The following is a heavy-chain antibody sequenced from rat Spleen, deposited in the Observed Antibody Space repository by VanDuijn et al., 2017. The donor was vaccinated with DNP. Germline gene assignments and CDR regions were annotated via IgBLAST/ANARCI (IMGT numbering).Heavy chain of an antibody. V-gene: IGHV5S10*01. J-gene: IGHJ3*01. Sequence: EVQLVESGGGLVQPGGSLNLSCAASGVTFSDYNMAWVRQAPEKGLEWVATIIYDGTRTYYRDSVKGRFTISRDNAKSTLYLQMDSLRSEDTATYYCARWSMAFAYWGQGTLVTVSS. D-gene: IGHD1-12*02. CDR2: IIYDGTRT. CDR3: ARWSMAFAY. CDR1: GVTFSDYN.